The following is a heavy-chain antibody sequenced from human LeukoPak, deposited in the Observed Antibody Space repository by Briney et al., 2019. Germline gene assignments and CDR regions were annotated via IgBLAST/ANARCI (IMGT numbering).Heavy chain of an antibody. CDR1: GFTFSSYG. V-gene: IGHV3-30*18. J-gene: IGHJ6*03. Sequence: GGSLRLSCAASGFTFSSYGMHWVRQAPGKGLEWVAVISYDGSNKYYADSVKGRFTISRDNSKNTLCLQMNSLRAEDTAVYYCAKGYSSSWYYYYYYMDVWGKGTTVTVSS. CDR3: AKGYSSSWYYYYYYMDV. D-gene: IGHD6-13*01. CDR2: ISYDGSNK.